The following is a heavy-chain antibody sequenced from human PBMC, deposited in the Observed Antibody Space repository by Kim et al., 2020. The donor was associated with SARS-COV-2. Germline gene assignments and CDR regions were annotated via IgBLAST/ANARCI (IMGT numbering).Heavy chain of an antibody. CDR3: AREEHYYGSGSYSLGYFQH. Sequence: SETLSLTCTVSGGSISSGGYYWSWIRQHPGKGLEWIGYIYYSGSTYYNPSLKSRVTISVDTSKNQFSLKLSSVTAADTAVYYCAREEHYYGSGSYSLGYFQHWGQGTLVTVSS. CDR2: IYYSGST. J-gene: IGHJ1*01. CDR1: GGSISSGGYY. V-gene: IGHV4-31*03. D-gene: IGHD3-10*01.